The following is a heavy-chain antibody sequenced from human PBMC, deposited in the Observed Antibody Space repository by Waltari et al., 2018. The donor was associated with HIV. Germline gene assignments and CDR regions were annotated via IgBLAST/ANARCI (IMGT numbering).Heavy chain of an antibody. CDR3: TRDGRWLQPYYYYGMDV. D-gene: IGHD5-12*01. V-gene: IGHV3-49*04. J-gene: IGHJ6*02. CDR2: NRSKHYGGTK. Sequence: EVQLVESGGGLAQPGRSLRLSCTTSGFTFGDYAMSWVRQAPGQGLEWVGFNRSKHYGGTKEYAASVKSRFNISRDESKSIAYLHMNSLKTEDTAVYYCTRDGRWLQPYYYYGMDVWGQGTTVTVSS. CDR1: GFTFGDYA.